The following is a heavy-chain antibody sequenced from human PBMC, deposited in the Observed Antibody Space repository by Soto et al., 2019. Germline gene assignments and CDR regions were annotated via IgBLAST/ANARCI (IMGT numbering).Heavy chain of an antibody. CDR3: AREGCISTGCPPYYYYYYRDV. Sequence: ASVKVSCKASGYTFTSYDINWVRQATGQGLEWMGWMNPNSGNTGYAQKFQGRVTMTRNTSISTAYMELSSLRSEDTAVYYCAREGCISTGCPPYYYYYYRDVWGKGTTVTVSS. J-gene: IGHJ6*03. D-gene: IGHD2-2*01. V-gene: IGHV1-8*01. CDR2: MNPNSGNT. CDR1: GYTFTSYD.